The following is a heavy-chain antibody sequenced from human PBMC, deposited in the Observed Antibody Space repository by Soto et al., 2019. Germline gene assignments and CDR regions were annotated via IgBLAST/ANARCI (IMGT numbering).Heavy chain of an antibody. CDR1: GGSISSYY. D-gene: IGHD3-10*01. Sequence: QVQLQESGPGLVKPSETLSLTCTVSGGSISSYYWSWIRQPPGKGLEWIGYIYYSGSTNYNPSLKSRVTISVDTSKNQFSLKLSSVTAADTAVYYCARATGLLWFGALAPHYFDYWGQGTLVTVSS. V-gene: IGHV4-59*01. CDR2: IYYSGST. J-gene: IGHJ4*02. CDR3: ARATGLLWFGALAPHYFDY.